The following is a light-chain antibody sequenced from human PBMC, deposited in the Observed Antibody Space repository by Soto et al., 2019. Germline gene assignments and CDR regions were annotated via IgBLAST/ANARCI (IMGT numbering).Light chain of an antibody. CDR1: QSVNSN. J-gene: IGKJ1*01. CDR2: GAS. Sequence: EIILTQSPATLSVSPGERATLSCRASQSVNSNLAWYQQKPGQAPRLLIYGASTRATGIPARFSGSGSGTEFTLTISSRQSEDFVIYYCQQYNNWPPGTFGQGTKVEIK. V-gene: IGKV3-15*01. CDR3: QQYNNWPPGT.